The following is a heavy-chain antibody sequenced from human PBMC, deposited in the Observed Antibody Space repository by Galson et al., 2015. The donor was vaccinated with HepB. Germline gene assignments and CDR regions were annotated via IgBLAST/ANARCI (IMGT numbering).Heavy chain of an antibody. J-gene: IGHJ4*02. CDR3: ARSSSSWWPHFDY. CDR1: GFTVSSNY. CDR2: IYSGGRT. D-gene: IGHD6-13*01. V-gene: IGHV3-53*04. Sequence: SLRLSCAASGFTVSSNYMSWVRQAPGKGLEWVSVIYSGGRTYYADSVKGRFTISRHNSKNTLFLQMNSLRAEDTAVYYCARSSSSWWPHFDYWGQGTLVTVSS.